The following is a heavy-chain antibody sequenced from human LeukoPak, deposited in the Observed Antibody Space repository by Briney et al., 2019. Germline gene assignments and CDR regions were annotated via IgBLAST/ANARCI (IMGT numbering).Heavy chain of an antibody. V-gene: IGHV3-23*01. J-gene: IGHJ4*02. Sequence: PGGSLRLSCGASGFTFRSFGMGWVRQAPGKGLEWVSSIGFSGTDTYYADSLRGRFTISRDNSKNTLYLQMNSLRAEDTAVYYCATLIPATGTGYWGQGTLVTVSS. CDR3: ATLIPATGTGY. CDR2: IGFSGTDT. D-gene: IGHD6-13*01. CDR1: GFTFRSFG.